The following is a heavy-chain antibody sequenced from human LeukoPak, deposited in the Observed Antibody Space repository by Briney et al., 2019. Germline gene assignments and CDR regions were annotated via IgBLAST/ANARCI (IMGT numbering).Heavy chain of an antibody. V-gene: IGHV3-23*01. CDR3: AKAPNGDYVLYFDY. J-gene: IGHJ4*02. CDR1: GFTFSNYW. Sequence: GGSLRLSCAASGFTFSNYWMSWVRQAPGEGLDWVSAISGSGGSTYYADSVKGRFTISRDNSKNTLYLQMNSLRAEDTAVYYCAKAPNGDYVLYFDYWGQGTPVTVSS. CDR2: ISGSGGST. D-gene: IGHD4-17*01.